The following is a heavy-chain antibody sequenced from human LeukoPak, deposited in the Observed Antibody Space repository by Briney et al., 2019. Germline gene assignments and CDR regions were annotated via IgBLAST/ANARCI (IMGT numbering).Heavy chain of an antibody. D-gene: IGHD4-23*01. J-gene: IGHJ4*02. CDR2: INHSGST. CDR3: ARQHYGDNSAFDY. V-gene: IGHV4-34*01. CDR1: GGSFSGFY. Sequence: SETLSLTCAVSGGSFSGFYWSWVRQPPGKGLEWIGEINHSGSTNYSPSLKSRVTISVDTSKSHFSLRLDSVTAADTAVYYCARQHYGDNSAFDYWGQGTLVTVSS.